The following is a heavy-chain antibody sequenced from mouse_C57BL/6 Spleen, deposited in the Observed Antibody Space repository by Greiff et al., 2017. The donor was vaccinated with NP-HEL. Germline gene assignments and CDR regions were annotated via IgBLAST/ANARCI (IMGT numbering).Heavy chain of an antibody. D-gene: IGHD3-3*01. Sequence: EVQLQQSGPELVKPGASVKISCKASGYTFTDYYMNWVKQSHGKSLEWIGDINPNNGGTSYNQKFKGKATLTVDKSSSTAYMELRSLTSEDSAVYYCAREEGHVDWGQGTTLTVSS. CDR2: INPNNGGT. J-gene: IGHJ2*01. CDR3: AREEGHVD. V-gene: IGHV1-26*01. CDR1: GYTFTDYY.